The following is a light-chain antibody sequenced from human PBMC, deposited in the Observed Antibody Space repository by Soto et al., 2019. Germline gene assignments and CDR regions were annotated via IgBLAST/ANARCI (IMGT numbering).Light chain of an antibody. CDR3: QPYYRTPIT. CDR1: RSVLYSSNDKNY. CDR2: WAS. V-gene: IGKV4-1*01. J-gene: IGKJ4*01. Sequence: DFVMTQSPDSLTVSLGGRAIINCRCSRSVLYSSNDKNYLAWCQQKAGQPPSLLINWASTRDSGVADRFSGSGSGTDVTLTISSLQAEDAAVYSCQPYYRTPITVGGVTQVEIK.